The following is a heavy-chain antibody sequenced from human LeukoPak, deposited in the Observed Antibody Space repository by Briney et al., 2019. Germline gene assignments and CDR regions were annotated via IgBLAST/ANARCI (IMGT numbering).Heavy chain of an antibody. CDR2: ITPIFGTA. D-gene: IGHD2-2*01. Sequence: GASVKVSCKASGGTFSSYAISWVRQAPGQGLEWMGGITPIFGTANYAQKFQGRVTITADESTSTAYMELSSLRSEDTAVYYCARDARDCSSTSCYAPHDYYYGMDVWGQGTTVTVSS. CDR3: ARDARDCSSTSCYAPHDYYYGMDV. J-gene: IGHJ6*02. CDR1: GGTFSSYA. V-gene: IGHV1-69*13.